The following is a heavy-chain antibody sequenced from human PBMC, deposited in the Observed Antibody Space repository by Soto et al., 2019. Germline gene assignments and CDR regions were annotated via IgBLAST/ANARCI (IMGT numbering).Heavy chain of an antibody. CDR1: GGSISSGDYY. CDR2: IDYSGST. Sequence: QVQLQESGPGLVKPSQTLSLTCTVSGGSISSGDYYWSWIRQPPGKGLEWIGYIDYSGSTYYNPSLKSRVTISVDTSKNQFALKLSSVTAADTAVYYCAREGIAAAGTDFDYWGQGTLVTVSS. CDR3: AREGIAAAGTDFDY. V-gene: IGHV4-30-4*01. D-gene: IGHD6-13*01. J-gene: IGHJ4*02.